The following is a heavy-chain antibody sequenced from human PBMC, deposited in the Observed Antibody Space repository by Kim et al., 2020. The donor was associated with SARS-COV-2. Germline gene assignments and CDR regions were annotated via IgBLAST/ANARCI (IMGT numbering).Heavy chain of an antibody. CDR3: ARPNGPDSSGYYGYYYYGMDV. V-gene: IGHV3-53*01. CDR1: GFTVSSNY. Sequence: GGSLRLSCAASGFTVSSNYMSWVRQAPGKGLEWVSAIYSGGSTYYADSVKGRFTISRDNSKNTLYLQMNSLRAEDTAVYYCARPNGPDSSGYYGYYYYGMDVWGQGTTVTVSS. J-gene: IGHJ6*02. D-gene: IGHD3-22*01. CDR2: IYSGGST.